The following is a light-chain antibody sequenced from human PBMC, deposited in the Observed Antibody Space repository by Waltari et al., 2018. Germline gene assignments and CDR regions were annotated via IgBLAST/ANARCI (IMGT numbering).Light chain of an antibody. V-gene: IGLV1-47*01. CDR3: AAWDDRLNTYWV. Sequence: QSVLTQPPSASGTPGQRVTLSCSGRSSNIGTNNVYWYQQLPGTAPKLLIYTNNQRASGVPDRISGSKSGTSASLAISGLRSEDEADYYCAAWDDRLNTYWVFGGGTKLTVL. J-gene: IGLJ3*02. CDR1: SSNIGTNN. CDR2: TNN.